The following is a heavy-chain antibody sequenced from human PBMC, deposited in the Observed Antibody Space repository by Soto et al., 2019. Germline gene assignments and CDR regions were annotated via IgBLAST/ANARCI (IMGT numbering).Heavy chain of an antibody. CDR2: ITSKTGDQ. D-gene: IGHD3-22*01. J-gene: IGHJ4*02. V-gene: IGHV3-21*06. CDR1: GFTFNKYS. CDR3: ARDLMPNDRGLGDLAY. Sequence: EVRLVESGGGLVKPGGSLRLSCAASGFTFNKYSMNWVRQAPGKGLEWVSSITSKTGDQYYADSVKGRSIISRDNTKNSLSLQVTSLRDEDTAVYYCARDLMPNDRGLGDLAYWGQGTLVTVSS.